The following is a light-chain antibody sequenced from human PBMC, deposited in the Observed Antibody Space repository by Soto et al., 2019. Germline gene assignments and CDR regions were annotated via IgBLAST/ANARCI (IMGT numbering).Light chain of an antibody. V-gene: IGLV9-49*01. CDR2: VGTGGIVG. Sequence: QPVLTQPPSASASLGASVPLTCTLSSGYSNYKVDWYQQRPGKGPRFVMRVGTGGIVGSKGDGIPDRFSVLGSGLNRYLTIKNIQEEDESDYHCRADHGSGSNVVGVFGGGTKLTVL. J-gene: IGLJ3*02. CDR1: SGYSNYK. CDR3: RADHGSGSNVVGV.